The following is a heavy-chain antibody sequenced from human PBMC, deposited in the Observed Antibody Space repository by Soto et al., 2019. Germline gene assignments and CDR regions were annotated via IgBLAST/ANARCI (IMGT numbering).Heavy chain of an antibody. D-gene: IGHD1-26*01. Sequence: QVQLVQSGAEVKKPGASVKVSCKASGYTFTSYAMHWVRQAPGQRLEWMGWINAGNGNTKYSQKFQGRVTITRDTSAGTPYMELSSPRSEDTAGYFCGRSPMGSYAFDYWGRGTLVTVSS. CDR1: GYTFTSYA. J-gene: IGHJ4*02. CDR3: GRSPMGSYAFDY. CDR2: INAGNGNT. V-gene: IGHV1-3*01.